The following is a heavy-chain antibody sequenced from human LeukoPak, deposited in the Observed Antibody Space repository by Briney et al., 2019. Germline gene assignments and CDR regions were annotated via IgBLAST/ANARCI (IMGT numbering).Heavy chain of an antibody. Sequence: SETLSLTCTVSGGSISSSSYYWGWIRQPPGKGLEWIGSIYYSGSTYYNPSLKSRVTISVDTSKNQFSLKLSSVTAADTAVYYCASPYNWNDVDDAFDIWGQGTMVTVSS. J-gene: IGHJ3*02. CDR1: GGSISSSSYY. D-gene: IGHD1-1*01. V-gene: IGHV4-39*01. CDR2: IYYSGST. CDR3: ASPYNWNDVDDAFDI.